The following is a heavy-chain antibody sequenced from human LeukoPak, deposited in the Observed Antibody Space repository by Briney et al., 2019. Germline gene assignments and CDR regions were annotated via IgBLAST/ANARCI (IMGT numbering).Heavy chain of an antibody. V-gene: IGHV3-23*01. Sequence: PGGSLRLSCAASGFTFSRYAMSWVRQAPGKGLEWVSAISGSGGSTYYADSVKGRFTISRDNSKNTLYLQMNSLRAEDTAVYYCAKRFRGESSGYCVFDYWGQGTLVTVSS. CDR3: AKRFRGESSGYCVFDY. CDR2: ISGSGGST. J-gene: IGHJ4*02. D-gene: IGHD3-22*01. CDR1: GFTFSRYA.